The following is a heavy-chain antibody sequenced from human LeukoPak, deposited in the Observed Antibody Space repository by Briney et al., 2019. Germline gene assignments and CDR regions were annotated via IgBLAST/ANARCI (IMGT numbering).Heavy chain of an antibody. CDR3: ARVRYTSSWSDY. J-gene: IGHJ4*02. V-gene: IGHV1-2*02. CDR1: GYTFTDYY. CDR2: INPNSGGT. D-gene: IGHD6-13*01. Sequence: ASVKVSCKASGYTFTDYYMHWVRQAPGQGLEWMGWINPNSGGTNYAQKFQGRVTMTRDTSISTAYMELSRLRSDDTAVYYCARVRYTSSWSDYWGQGTLVTVSS.